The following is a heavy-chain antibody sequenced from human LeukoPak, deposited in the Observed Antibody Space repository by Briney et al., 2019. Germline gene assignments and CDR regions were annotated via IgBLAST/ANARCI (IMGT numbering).Heavy chain of an antibody. D-gene: IGHD3-22*01. J-gene: IGHJ4*02. CDR2: IIPIFGTA. Sequence: SVKVSCKASGGTFSSYAISWVRQAPGQGLEWMGGIIPIFGTANYAQKFQGRVTITADESTSTAYMELISLRSEDTAVYYCARGPPYYYDSSGYYPYWGQGTLVTVSS. V-gene: IGHV1-69*13. CDR1: GGTFSSYA. CDR3: ARGPPYYYDSSGYYPY.